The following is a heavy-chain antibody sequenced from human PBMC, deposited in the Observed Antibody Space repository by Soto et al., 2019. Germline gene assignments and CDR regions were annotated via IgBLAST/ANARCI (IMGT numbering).Heavy chain of an antibody. J-gene: IGHJ4*02. Sequence: GGSLRLSCAASGFTFEDYALHWVRQSSGKGPEWVSLISADGSDPYYADSVKGRFTISRDNRKDSLYLQMNSLRPEDSAIYYCTKARFYFDSSPYDSWGQGTLVTVSS. CDR1: GFTFEDYA. V-gene: IGHV3-43D*03. CDR3: TKARFYFDSSPYDS. CDR2: ISADGSDP. D-gene: IGHD3-22*01.